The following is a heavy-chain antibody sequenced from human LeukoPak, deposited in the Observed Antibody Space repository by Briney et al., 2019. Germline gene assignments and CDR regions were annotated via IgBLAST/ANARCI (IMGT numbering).Heavy chain of an antibody. CDR2: ISSGSDTI. J-gene: IGHJ6*03. CDR1: GFTFSSYS. V-gene: IGHV3-48*04. CDR3: ARGDNWNSYYYYYMDV. Sequence: GGSLRLSCAASGFTFSSYSMNWVRQAPGKGLEWVSYISSGSDTIYYADSVKVRFTISRDNAKNSLYLQMNSLRAEDTAVYYCARGDNWNSYYYYYMDVWGKGTTVTVSS. D-gene: IGHD1-7*01.